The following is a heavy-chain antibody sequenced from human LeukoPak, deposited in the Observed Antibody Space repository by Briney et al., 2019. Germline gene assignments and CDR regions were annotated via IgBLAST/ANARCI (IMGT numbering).Heavy chain of an antibody. J-gene: IGHJ4*02. V-gene: IGHV3-23*01. D-gene: IGHD2-15*01. CDR2: ISGSGGST. CDR3: ARDLCSGGRCRYAEY. CDR1: GFTFSSYA. Sequence: GGSLRLSCAASGFTFSSYAMSWVRQAPGKGLEWVSAISGSGGSTYYADSVKGRFTISRDNSKNTLYLQMNSLRAEDTAVYYCARDLCSGGRCRYAEYWGQGALVTVSS.